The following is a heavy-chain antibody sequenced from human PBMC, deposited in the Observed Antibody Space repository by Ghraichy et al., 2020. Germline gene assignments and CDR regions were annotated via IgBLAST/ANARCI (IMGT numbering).Heavy chain of an antibody. J-gene: IGHJ4*02. CDR2: VSDDGGTT. D-gene: IGHD6-19*01. CDR1: GFTFSNYG. Sequence: SLRLSCAASGFTFSNYGMHWVRQAPGKGLEWVAVVSDDGGTTYYADSVKGRFTISRDNSKHTLYLQMNSLRAEDTAMYYSAKEGVAVSGKAFDYWGQGTLVTVSS. CDR3: AKEGVAVSGKAFDY. V-gene: IGHV3-30*18.